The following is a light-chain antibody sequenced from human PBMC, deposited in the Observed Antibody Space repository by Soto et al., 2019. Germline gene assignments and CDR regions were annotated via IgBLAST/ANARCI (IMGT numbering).Light chain of an antibody. CDR2: DGS. CDR1: QDTRNY. CDR3: QQYESLPYT. J-gene: IGKJ2*01. Sequence: DIHVTQSPPSLSASVGYIFTITCRATQDTRNYLNWYQVKPGKAPKLLIYDGSNLEIGVPSRFGGSASGTDFTFTISGLQPEDVATYYCQQYESLPYTFGQGTKVDIK. V-gene: IGKV1-33*01.